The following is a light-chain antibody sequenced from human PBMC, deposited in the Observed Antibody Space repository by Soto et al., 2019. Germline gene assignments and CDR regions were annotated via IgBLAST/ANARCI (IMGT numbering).Light chain of an antibody. CDR3: YQYDSWT. Sequence: EIVLTQSPGTLSLSPGERATLSCRASQSFNSIYLAWYQQKPGQAPRLLIYGASSRATGIPDRFSGSGSGTDFTLTISRLEPEDFAVYYCYQYDSWTFGQGTKLDIK. V-gene: IGKV3-20*01. CDR1: QSFNSIY. J-gene: IGKJ1*01. CDR2: GAS.